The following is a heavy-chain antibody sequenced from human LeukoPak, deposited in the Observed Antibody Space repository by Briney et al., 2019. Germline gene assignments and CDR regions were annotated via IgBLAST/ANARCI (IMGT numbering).Heavy chain of an antibody. Sequence: PSETLSLTCAVYGGSFSGDYYWSWIRQPPGKGLEWIGYIYYSGSTYYNPSLKSRVTISVDTSKNQFSLKLSSVTAADTAVYYCARGRYGDYVFGYWGQGTLVTVSS. D-gene: IGHD4-17*01. CDR3: ARGRYGDYVFGY. V-gene: IGHV4-30-4*01. J-gene: IGHJ4*02. CDR2: IYYSGST. CDR1: GGSFSGDYY.